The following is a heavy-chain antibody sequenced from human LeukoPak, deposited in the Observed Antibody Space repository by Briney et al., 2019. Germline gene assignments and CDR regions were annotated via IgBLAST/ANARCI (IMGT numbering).Heavy chain of an antibody. D-gene: IGHD6-13*01. J-gene: IGHJ3*02. CDR3: ARQRGVEQQLDAFDI. CDR1: GYTFTSYY. Sequence: ASVKVSCKATGYTFTSYYMHWVRQAPCQGLEWMGIINPSGGSTSYAQKFQGRATMTSDTPTRTVYMELSGLTSDDTDGYYCARQRGVEQQLDAFDIWGQGTMVTVSS. V-gene: IGHV1-46*01. CDR2: INPSGGST.